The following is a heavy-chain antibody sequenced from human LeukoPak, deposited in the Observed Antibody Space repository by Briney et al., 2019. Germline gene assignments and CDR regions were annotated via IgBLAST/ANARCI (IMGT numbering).Heavy chain of an antibody. V-gene: IGHV4-34*01. CDR3: ARVTRFDRSGELWFDY. CDR1: GGSFSDYY. CDR2: INHSGST. D-gene: IGHD3-10*01. J-gene: IGHJ4*02. Sequence: SETLSLTCAVDGGSFSDYYWTWIRQPPGKGLEWIGEINHSGSTNYNPSLKSRATISVDRSKNQFSLKLSSVTAADTAVYYCARVTRFDRSGELWFDYWGQGTLVTVSS.